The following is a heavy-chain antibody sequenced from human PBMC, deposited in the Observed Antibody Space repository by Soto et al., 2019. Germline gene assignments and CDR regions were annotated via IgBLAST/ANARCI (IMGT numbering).Heavy chain of an antibody. D-gene: IGHD6-19*01. CDR3: ARHGEIRSGWGDEMDV. Sequence: SLKISCQGSGYNFGSHWIAWVRQMPGKGLEWMGIIYPGDSDTRYSPSFQGQVTFSVDKSISTAYLRWSSLKASDTAMYFCARHGEIRSGWGDEMDVWGQGTTVAVSS. CDR2: IYPGDSDT. CDR1: GYNFGSHW. J-gene: IGHJ6*02. V-gene: IGHV5-51*01.